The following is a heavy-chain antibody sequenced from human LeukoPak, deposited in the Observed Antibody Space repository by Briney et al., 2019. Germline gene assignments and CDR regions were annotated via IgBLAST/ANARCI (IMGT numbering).Heavy chain of an antibody. CDR1: GYTFTGYY. J-gene: IGHJ4*02. CDR2: IIPIFGTA. Sequence: SVKVSCKASGYTFTGYYMHWVRQAPGQGLEWMGGIIPIFGTANYAQKFQSRVTITADESTSTAYMELSSLRSEDTAVYYCARAEVDYYDSSGYLDYWGQGTLVTVSS. V-gene: IGHV1-69*13. D-gene: IGHD3-22*01. CDR3: ARAEVDYYDSSGYLDY.